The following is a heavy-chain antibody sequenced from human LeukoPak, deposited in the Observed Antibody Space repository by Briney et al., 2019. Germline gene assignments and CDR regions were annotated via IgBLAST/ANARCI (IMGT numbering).Heavy chain of an antibody. J-gene: IGHJ6*02. CDR3: ARGPDVYSSSWYGGGMGV. D-gene: IGHD6-13*01. V-gene: IGHV4-34*01. CDR1: GGSFSGYY. Sequence: RASETLSLTCAVYGGSFSGYYWSWIRQPPGKGLEWIGEINHRGSTNYNPSRKSRVTISVHTSKDQFSLKLSSVTAADTAVYYCARGPDVYSSSWYGGGMGVWGQGTTVTVSS. CDR2: INHRGST.